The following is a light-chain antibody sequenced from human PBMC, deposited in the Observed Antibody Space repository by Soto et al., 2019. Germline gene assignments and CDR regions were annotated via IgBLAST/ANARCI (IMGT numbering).Light chain of an antibody. CDR1: QSINGW. V-gene: IGKV1-39*01. CDR2: AAS. Sequence: DIQMTQSPSTLSASVGDRVTVTCRASQSINGWLAWYQQKPGKAPKLLICAASSLQSGVPSRFSGSGSGTDFTLTISSLQPEDFVTYYCQQSYSTPITFGQGTRLEIK. J-gene: IGKJ5*01. CDR3: QQSYSTPIT.